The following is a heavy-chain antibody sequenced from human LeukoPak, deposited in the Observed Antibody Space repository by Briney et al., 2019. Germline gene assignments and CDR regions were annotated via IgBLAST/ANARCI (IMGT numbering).Heavy chain of an antibody. CDR1: GFTFSSYW. D-gene: IGHD2-21*02. J-gene: IGHJ1*01. CDR3: AKNRGDHDPEYFQN. V-gene: IGHV3-7*03. Sequence: GGSLRLSCAASGFTFSSYWMSWVRQAPGKGLEWVTNIKQDGSEKYYVDSVKGRFTISRDNSKNTLYLQMNSLRAEDTAVYYCAKNRGDHDPEYFQNWGQGTLVTVSS. CDR2: IKQDGSEK.